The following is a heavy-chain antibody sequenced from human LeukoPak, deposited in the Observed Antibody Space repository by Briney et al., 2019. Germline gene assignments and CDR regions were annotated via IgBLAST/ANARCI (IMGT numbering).Heavy chain of an antibody. CDR2: IWYDGSNK. Sequence: PGRSLRLSCAASGFTFSSYGMHWVRRAPGKGLEWVAVIWYDGSNKYYADSVKGRFTISRDNSKNTLYLQMNSLRAEDTAVYYCARAGGSYYYYMDVWGKGTTVTVSS. V-gene: IGHV3-33*01. CDR3: ARAGGSYYYYMDV. J-gene: IGHJ6*03. CDR1: GFTFSSYG. D-gene: IGHD2-15*01.